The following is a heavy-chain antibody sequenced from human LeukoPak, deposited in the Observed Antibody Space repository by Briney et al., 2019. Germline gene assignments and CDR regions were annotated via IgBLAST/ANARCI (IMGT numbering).Heavy chain of an antibody. J-gene: IGHJ4*02. Sequence: GGSLRVSCAASGVALSDYSMNWVRQTPGKGLEWLSYISSSSTNIYYADSVKGRFTIPRDNAKNSLYLQMNSLRAEDAAVYYCSTAKFDNWGQGTLVTVSS. CDR3: STAKFDN. CDR2: ISSSSTNI. V-gene: IGHV3-48*01. CDR1: GVALSDYS.